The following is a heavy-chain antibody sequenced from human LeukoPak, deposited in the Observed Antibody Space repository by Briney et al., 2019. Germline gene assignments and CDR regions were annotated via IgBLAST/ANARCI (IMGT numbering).Heavy chain of an antibody. CDR3: ASSGSYRSDN. V-gene: IGHV4-39*01. CDR2: IYYSGST. Sequence: SETLSLTCTVSGGSISSSSYYWGWIRQPPGKGLEWIGSIYYSGSTYYNPSLKSRVTISVDTSKNQFSLKLSSVTAADTAAYYCASSGSYRSDNWGQGTLVTVSS. J-gene: IGHJ4*02. CDR1: GGSISSSSYY. D-gene: IGHD1-26*01.